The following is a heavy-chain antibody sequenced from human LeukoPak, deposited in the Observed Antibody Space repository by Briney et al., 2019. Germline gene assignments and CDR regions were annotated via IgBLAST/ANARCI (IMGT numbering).Heavy chain of an antibody. V-gene: IGHV3-53*01. D-gene: IGHD5-12*01. CDR2: IYSGGST. CDR1: GFTVSSNY. J-gene: IGHJ5*02. CDR3: ARDRHGGDRYRVDP. Sequence: LXLSXAASGFTVSSNYMSWVRQAPGKGLEWVSVIYSGGSTYYADSVKGRFTISRDNSKNTLYLQMNSLGAEDTAVYYCARDRHGGDRYRVDPWGQGTLVTVSS.